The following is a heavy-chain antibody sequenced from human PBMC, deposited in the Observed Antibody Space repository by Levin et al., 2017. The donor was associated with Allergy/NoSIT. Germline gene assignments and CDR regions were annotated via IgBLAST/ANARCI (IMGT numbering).Heavy chain of an antibody. D-gene: IGHD5-12*01. V-gene: IGHV3-33*01. CDR2: LFSSFSPP. Sequence: RLSCAASGFTFSSYGMHWVRQAPGSFLVGFSFLFSSFSPPSSSSSFKGRFTISRDNSKNTLYLQMNSLRAEDTAVYYCARVLRFYYYYYMDVWGKGTTVTVSS. CDR3: ARVLRFYYYYYMDV. J-gene: IGHJ6*03. CDR1: GFTFSSYG.